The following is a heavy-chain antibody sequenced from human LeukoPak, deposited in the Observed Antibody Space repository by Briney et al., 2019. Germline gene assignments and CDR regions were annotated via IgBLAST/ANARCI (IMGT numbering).Heavy chain of an antibody. Sequence: ASVKVSCKASGYTFTGYYMHWVRQAPGRGLEWMGCINPNSGGTNYAQKFQGRVTMTRDTSISTAYMELSRLRSDDTAVYYCASGDGDYGDYFPHYYYGMDVWGQGTTVTVSS. J-gene: IGHJ6*02. CDR3: ASGDGDYGDYFPHYYYGMDV. D-gene: IGHD4-17*01. CDR2: INPNSGGT. V-gene: IGHV1-2*02. CDR1: GYTFTGYY.